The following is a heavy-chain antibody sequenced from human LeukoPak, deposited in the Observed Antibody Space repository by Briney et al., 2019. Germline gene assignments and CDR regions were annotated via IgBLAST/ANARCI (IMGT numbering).Heavy chain of an antibody. CDR1: SGSFGTYY. CDR3: ARVSLDSSGYYHYMFDS. J-gene: IGHJ4*02. V-gene: IGHV4-59*01. CDR2: IYYSGST. D-gene: IGHD3-22*01. Sequence: SETLSLTCTVSSGSFGTYYWSWIRQPPGKGLEWLGYIYYSGSTDYNPSLKSRVTMSVDTSKNQFSLKLRSVTAADTAVYYCARVSLDSSGYYHYMFDSWGQGTLVTVSS.